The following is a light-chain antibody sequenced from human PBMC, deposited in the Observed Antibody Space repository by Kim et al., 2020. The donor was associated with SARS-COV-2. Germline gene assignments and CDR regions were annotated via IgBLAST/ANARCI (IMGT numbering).Light chain of an antibody. V-gene: IGLV4-69*01. CDR1: SGHSSYD. CDR2: VKGDGSH. CDR3: QTWGTGIWV. J-gene: IGLJ3*02. Sequence: ASVKLTCTRSSGHSSYDIAWHQQQPEKGPRYLMKVKGDGSHTKGDGIPDRFSGSSSGAERYLTISSLQSEDEADYYCQTWGTGIWVFGGGTQLTVL.